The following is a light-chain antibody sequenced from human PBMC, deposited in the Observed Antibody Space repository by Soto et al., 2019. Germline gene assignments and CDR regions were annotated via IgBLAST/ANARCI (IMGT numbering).Light chain of an antibody. CDR2: DVS. V-gene: IGLV2-14*01. CDR1: SSDVGGYNY. CDR3: SSYTSSSTL. J-gene: IGLJ2*01. Sequence: QSALTQPASVSGSPGQSITISCTGTSSDVGGYNYVSWYQQHPGKALKLMIYDVSNRPSGVSNRFSGSKSGNTASLTISGLQAEDEADYYCSSYTSSSTLFGGGTNLTVL.